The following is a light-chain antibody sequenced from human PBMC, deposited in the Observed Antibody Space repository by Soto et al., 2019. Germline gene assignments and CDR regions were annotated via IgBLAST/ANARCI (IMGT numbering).Light chain of an antibody. CDR3: QQANTFPPT. CDR2: AAS. V-gene: IGKV1-12*01. CDR1: QGVSSW. Sequence: DLQMTQSPSSVSAFVGDRVNITCRASQGVSSWLAWYQQKPGKAPKLLIYAASTVEFGDPSRFSGYGYGTEFTLSIHDLQPEDVGTYYCQQANTFPPTFGGGTKVEI. J-gene: IGKJ4*01.